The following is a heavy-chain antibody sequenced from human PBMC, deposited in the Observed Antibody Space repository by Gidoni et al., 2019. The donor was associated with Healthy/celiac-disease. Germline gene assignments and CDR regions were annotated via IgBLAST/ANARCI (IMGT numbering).Heavy chain of an antibody. CDR1: GFTSGSHL. CDR2: IKQEGSET. V-gene: IGHV3-7*01. D-gene: IGHD3-22*01. Sequence: EVQLVEPGGGLVQPGGSLRISCAASGFTSGSHLMSWVRQAPGKGLEWVANIKQEGSETYYVDSVKGRFTISRDNAKNSLYLQMNSLRAEDTAVYYCAREYRYYYDSSGPGWFDPWGQGTLVTVSS. J-gene: IGHJ5*02. CDR3: AREYRYYYDSSGPGWFDP.